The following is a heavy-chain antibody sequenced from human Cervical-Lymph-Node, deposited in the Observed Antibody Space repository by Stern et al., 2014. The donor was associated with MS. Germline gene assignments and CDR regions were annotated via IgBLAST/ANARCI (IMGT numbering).Heavy chain of an antibody. CDR3: AREYQPPTNWFAP. CDR1: GYTFTAYS. V-gene: IGHV1-2*02. Sequence: VQLVESRAEVKKPGASVQVSCKASGYTFTAYSIHWVRQAPGQGLEWMGWISPNSGDTNIAQRFQGRFTMTRDTSISTAYMELSRLRSDDTAVYYCAREYQPPTNWFAPWGQGTLVTVPS. J-gene: IGHJ5*02. D-gene: IGHD2-2*01. CDR2: ISPNSGDT.